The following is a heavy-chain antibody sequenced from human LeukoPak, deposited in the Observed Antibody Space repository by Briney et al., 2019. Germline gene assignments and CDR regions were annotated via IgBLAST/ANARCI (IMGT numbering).Heavy chain of an antibody. D-gene: IGHD3-22*01. CDR2: ISAYNGNT. Sequence: ASVKVSCKASGYTFTSYGISWVRQAPGQGLEWMGWISAYNGNTNYAQKLQGRVTMTTDTSTSTAYMELRSLRSDDTAVYYCAREYYYDSSGYYYYWGQETLVTVSS. J-gene: IGHJ4*02. CDR1: GYTFTSYG. V-gene: IGHV1-18*01. CDR3: AREYYYDSSGYYYY.